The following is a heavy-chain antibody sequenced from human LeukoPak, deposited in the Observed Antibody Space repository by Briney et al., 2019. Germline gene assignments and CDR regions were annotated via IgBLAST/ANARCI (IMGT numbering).Heavy chain of an antibody. CDR1: GGSISSYY. Sequence: SETLSLTCTVSGGSISSYYWSWIRQPPGKGLEWIRYIYYSGSTNYNPSLKSRVTISVDTSKNQFSLKLSSVTAADTAVYYCARDRVVPAAAYYFDYWGQGTLVTVSS. J-gene: IGHJ4*02. D-gene: IGHD2-2*01. V-gene: IGHV4-59*12. CDR2: IYYSGST. CDR3: ARDRVVPAAAYYFDY.